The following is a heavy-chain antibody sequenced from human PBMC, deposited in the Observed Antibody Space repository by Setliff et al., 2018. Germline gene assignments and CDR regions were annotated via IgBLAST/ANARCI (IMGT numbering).Heavy chain of an antibody. Sequence: GGSLRLSCTASGFTFSNAWMTWVRQAPGKGLEWVAVVSYDGSETYYADSVRGRFTISRDISENTLYLQMNSLRPEGTAVYYCAKDRVPDGYWDFDYWGQGILVTVSS. V-gene: IGHV3-30*05. CDR2: VSYDGSET. CDR3: AKDRVPDGYWDFDY. D-gene: IGHD4-17*01. J-gene: IGHJ4*02. CDR1: GFTFSNAW.